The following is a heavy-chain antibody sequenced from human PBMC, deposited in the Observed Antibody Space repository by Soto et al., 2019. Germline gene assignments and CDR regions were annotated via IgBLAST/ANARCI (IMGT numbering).Heavy chain of an antibody. D-gene: IGHD1-1*01. CDR1: GGSISSGGYY. Sequence: PSETLSLTCTVSGGSISSGGYYWSWIRQHPGKGLEWIGYIYYSGSTYYNPSLKSRVTISVDTSKNQFSLKLSSVTAADTAVYYCARVERRVLWFDPWGQGTLVTAP. J-gene: IGHJ5*02. CDR3: ARVERRVLWFDP. CDR2: IYYSGST. V-gene: IGHV4-31*03.